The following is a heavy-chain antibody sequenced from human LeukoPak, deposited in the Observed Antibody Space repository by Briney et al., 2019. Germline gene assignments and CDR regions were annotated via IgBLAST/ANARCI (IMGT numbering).Heavy chain of an antibody. CDR2: IYYGRNT. CDR3: ARELDYDFWSGPYYYMDV. Sequence: SETLSLTCTVSGGSISSYYWSWIRQSPGKGLEWIGYIYYGRNTNYNPSLESRVTISVDMSKNQFSLKVTSVTAADTAVYYCARELDYDFWSGPYYYMDVWGKGTTVTVSS. CDR1: GGSISSYY. V-gene: IGHV4-59*08. J-gene: IGHJ6*03. D-gene: IGHD3-3*01.